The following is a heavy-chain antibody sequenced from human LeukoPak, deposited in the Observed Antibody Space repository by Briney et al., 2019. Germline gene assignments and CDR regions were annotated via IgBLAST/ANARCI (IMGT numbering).Heavy chain of an antibody. CDR2: VSTYSDKT. V-gene: IGHV1-18*01. Sequence: ASVTVSCKASGYTVASYGISWVRQAPGQGLEWVGWVSTYSDKTNSAQKFQGRVTMTRDKSTTTAFMELRSLTADDTAAYYCTRVSMTAMKINCFDPWGQGTLVTVSS. CDR3: TRVSMTAMKINCFDP. D-gene: IGHD2-21*02. CDR1: GYTVASYG. J-gene: IGHJ5*02.